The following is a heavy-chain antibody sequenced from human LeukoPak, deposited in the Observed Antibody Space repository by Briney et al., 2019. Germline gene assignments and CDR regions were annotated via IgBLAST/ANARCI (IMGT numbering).Heavy chain of an antibody. Sequence: GGSLRLSCAASGFTFSGSSIHWVRQASGQGLEWAGRIRSKTNTYATAYAASVKGRFTISRDDSKNTAYLQMNGLKAEDTAVYYCSGLRDVYQVSFDYWGQGTRVPVSS. D-gene: IGHD5-24*01. V-gene: IGHV3-73*01. CDR3: SGLRDVYQVSFDY. J-gene: IGHJ4*02. CDR1: GFTFSGSS. CDR2: IRSKTNTYAT.